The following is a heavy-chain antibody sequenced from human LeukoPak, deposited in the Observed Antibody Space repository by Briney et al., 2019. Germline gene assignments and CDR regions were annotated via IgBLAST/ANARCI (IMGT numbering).Heavy chain of an antibody. CDR3: ARLGAAAVDY. D-gene: IGHD6-13*01. CDR2: INPSGGST. Sequence: ASVKVSCKASGYTFTSYYMHWVRQAPGQGLEWMGIINPSGGSTSYAQKFQGRVTMTRDRSTSTVYMELSSLRFEDTAVYYCARLGAAAVDYWGQGTLVTVSS. V-gene: IGHV1-46*01. CDR1: GYTFTSYY. J-gene: IGHJ4*02.